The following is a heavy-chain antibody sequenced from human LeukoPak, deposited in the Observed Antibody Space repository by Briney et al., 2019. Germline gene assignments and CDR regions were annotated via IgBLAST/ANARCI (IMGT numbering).Heavy chain of an antibody. CDR3: ARIERVFRDAFDI. CDR1: VYTFTGYY. D-gene: IGHD2-21*01. CDR2: INPNSGGT. J-gene: IGHJ3*02. V-gene: IGHV1-2*02. Sequence: ASVKVSCKASVYTFTGYYMHWVRQAPVHGLECMGWINPNSGGTNYAQKFQGRVTMTRDTSISTAYMELSRLRSDDTAVYYCARIERVFRDAFDIWGQGTMVTVSS.